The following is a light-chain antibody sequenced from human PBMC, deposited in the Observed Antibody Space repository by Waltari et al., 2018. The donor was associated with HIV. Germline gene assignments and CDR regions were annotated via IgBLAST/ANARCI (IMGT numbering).Light chain of an antibody. Sequence: QSALTQPPSVSGSPGQSVTISSTGTSSDVGTYNRVPWYPQPPGTAPKVVIYEVSNRPSGVPYRFSGSKSGNTASLTISGLQAEDESDYYCSSFTTSSTLIFGGGTRLTVL. V-gene: IGLV2-18*02. J-gene: IGLJ2*01. CDR3: SSFTTSSTLI. CDR2: EVS. CDR1: SSDVGTYNR.